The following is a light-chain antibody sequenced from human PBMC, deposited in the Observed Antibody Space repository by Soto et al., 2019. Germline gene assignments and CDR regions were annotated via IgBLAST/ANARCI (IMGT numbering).Light chain of an antibody. CDR2: GAS. CDR1: QSVSSRY. CDR3: QQYGSSPPYT. V-gene: IGKV3-20*01. J-gene: IGKJ2*01. Sequence: EIVLTQSPGTLSLTPGERATLSCRASQSVSSRYLAWYQQKPGQAPRLLMYGASSRATGIPDRFSGSGSGTDFTLTISRLEPEDFAVYYCQQYGSSPPYTFGQGTKLEIK.